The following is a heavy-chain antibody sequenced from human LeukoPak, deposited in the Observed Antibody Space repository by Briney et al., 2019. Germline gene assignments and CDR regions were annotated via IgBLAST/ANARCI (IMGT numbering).Heavy chain of an antibody. V-gene: IGHV1-46*01. Sequence: ASVKVSCKASGYTFTSYYMHWVRQAPGRGLEWMGIINPSGGSTSYAQKFQGRVTMTRDTSTSTVYMELSSLRSEDTAVYYCARDPGVTMVRGVIPIEYYYYYYMDVWGKGTTVTVSS. CDR1: GYTFTSYY. J-gene: IGHJ6*03. D-gene: IGHD3-10*01. CDR3: ARDPGVTMVRGVIPIEYYYYYYMDV. CDR2: INPSGGST.